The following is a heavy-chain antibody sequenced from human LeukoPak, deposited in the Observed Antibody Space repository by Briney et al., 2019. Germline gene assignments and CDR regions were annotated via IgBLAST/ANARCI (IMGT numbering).Heavy chain of an antibody. D-gene: IGHD3-10*01. CDR1: GGSINNYY. Sequence: SETLSLTCTVSGGSINNYYWNWIRQPADKGLEWIGRIYSSGSTNFNPSLKSRVTMSVDTSKNQFSLSLSSVTAADTAVYYCARSSAPLYNWFDPWGQGTLVTVSS. J-gene: IGHJ5*02. CDR3: ARSSAPLYNWFDP. CDR2: IYSSGST. V-gene: IGHV4-4*07.